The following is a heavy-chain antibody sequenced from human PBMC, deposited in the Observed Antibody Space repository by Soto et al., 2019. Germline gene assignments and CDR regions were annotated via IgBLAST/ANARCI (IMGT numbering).Heavy chain of an antibody. CDR2: IIPNSGTA. D-gene: IGHD5-12*01. CDR3: ARDKAAHLAHFDY. Sequence: GXSVKVSCKASGDTFSSYAISWVRQAPGQGLEWMGWIIPNSGTAGYAQKFQGRVTMTADTAISTSYMELSSLRSEDTAVYYCARDKAAHLAHFDYWGQGTLVTVSS. J-gene: IGHJ4*02. V-gene: IGHV1-69*06. CDR1: GDTFSSYA.